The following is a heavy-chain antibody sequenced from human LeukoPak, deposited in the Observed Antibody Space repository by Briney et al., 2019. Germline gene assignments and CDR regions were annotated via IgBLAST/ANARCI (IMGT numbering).Heavy chain of an antibody. V-gene: IGHV4-59*01. J-gene: IGHJ4*02. Sequence: AETLSLTCPASGCSISSYYWSWIRQPPGKGLEGIGFIYYSGSTNYNPSVKSRGTISVDTSKNKFTLKLSSVTAADTAVYYCAREGTYGSGMDYWGQGTLVTVSS. CDR1: GCSISSYY. CDR3: AREGTYGSGMDY. D-gene: IGHD3-10*01. CDR2: IYYSGST.